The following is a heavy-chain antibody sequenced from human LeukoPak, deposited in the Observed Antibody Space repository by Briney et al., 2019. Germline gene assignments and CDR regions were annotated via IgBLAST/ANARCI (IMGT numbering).Heavy chain of an antibody. J-gene: IGHJ4*02. Sequence: GASVKVSCKASGYTFTNYDITWVRQAPGQGLEWMVWISSYNGTTNFIQKLQGRVTMTTDTSTSTAYMDLKRLRYEDTAVYYCARGESGSYGVAYWGQGTLVTVSS. CDR2: ISSYNGTT. CDR3: ARGESGSYGVAY. D-gene: IGHD1-26*01. CDR1: GYTFTNYD. V-gene: IGHV1-18*01.